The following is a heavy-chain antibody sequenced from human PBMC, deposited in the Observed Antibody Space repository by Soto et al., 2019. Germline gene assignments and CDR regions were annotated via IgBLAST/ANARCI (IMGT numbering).Heavy chain of an antibody. CDR2: ISGSGGST. V-gene: IGHV3-23*01. Sequence: GSLRLSCAASGFTFSSYAMSWVRQAPGKGLEWVSAISGSGGSTYYADSVKGRFTISRDNAKNTLYLQMNSLRAEDTAVYYCARDRGYSWGAFDIWGQGTMVTVSS. D-gene: IGHD5-18*01. CDR3: ARDRGYSWGAFDI. J-gene: IGHJ3*02. CDR1: GFTFSSYA.